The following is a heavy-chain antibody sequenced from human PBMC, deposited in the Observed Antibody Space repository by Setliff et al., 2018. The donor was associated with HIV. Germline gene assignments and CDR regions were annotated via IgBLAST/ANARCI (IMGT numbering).Heavy chain of an antibody. J-gene: IGHJ5*01. Sequence: GGSLRLSCAASGFTFSYYWMHWVRQAPGKGLEWVARINSDGSTVEHAGAVKGRLTISRDNARNTLYPEMNSLRVEDAAMYYCVRVAGFSSSWFGYWGQGTLVTVSS. V-gene: IGHV3-74*03. D-gene: IGHD6-13*01. CDR2: INSDGSTV. CDR3: VRVAGFSSSWFGY. CDR1: GFTFSYYW.